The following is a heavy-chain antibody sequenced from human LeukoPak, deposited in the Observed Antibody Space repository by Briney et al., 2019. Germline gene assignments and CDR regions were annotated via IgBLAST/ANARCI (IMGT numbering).Heavy chain of an antibody. V-gene: IGHV4-39*01. CDR3: ARPMVPNYYYYGMDV. CDR2: IYYSGST. D-gene: IGHD3-10*01. CDR1: GGSISSSSYY. J-gene: IGHJ6*02. Sequence: SETLSLTCTVSGGSISSSSYYWGWIRQPPGKGLEWIGSIYYSGSTYCNPSLKSRVTISVDTSKNQFSLKLSSVTAADTAVYYCARPMVPNYYYYGMDVWGQGTTVTVPS.